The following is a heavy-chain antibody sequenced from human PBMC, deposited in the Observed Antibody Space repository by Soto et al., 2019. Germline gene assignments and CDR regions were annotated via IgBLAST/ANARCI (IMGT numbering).Heavy chain of an antibody. CDR3: ARDGGYSGYDYCFHY. CDR1: GGTLSTYG. CDR2: TIPNFGTA. V-gene: IGHV1-69*01. Sequence: QVQLVQSGAEVKKPGSSVKVSCKASGGTLSTYGINWVRQAPGQGLEWMGGTIPNFGTAHYSQKFQDRMKITADESTSTVYMELSSLRSEDTAVYYCARDGGYSGYDYCFHYWGRGALVTVSS. D-gene: IGHD5-12*01. J-gene: IGHJ4*02.